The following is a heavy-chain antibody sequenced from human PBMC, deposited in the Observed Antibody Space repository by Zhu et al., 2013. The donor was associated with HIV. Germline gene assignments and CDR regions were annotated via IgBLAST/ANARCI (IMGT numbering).Heavy chain of an antibody. CDR2: ISAYNDHT. CDR1: GYTFTSYG. D-gene: IGHD1-26*01. Sequence: QIHLVQSGAEVRKPGTSVKVSCKASGYTFTSYGISWVRQAPGQGLEWVGWISAYNDHTNYAQKLQGRVTMTTDTSTTTAYMELRSLRSDDTAVYYCARLYSGGVDYWGQGTLVTVSS. CDR3: ARLYSGGVDY. V-gene: IGHV1-18*01. J-gene: IGHJ4*02.